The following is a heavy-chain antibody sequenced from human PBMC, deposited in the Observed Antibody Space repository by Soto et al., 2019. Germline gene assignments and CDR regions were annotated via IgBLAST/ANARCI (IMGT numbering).Heavy chain of an antibody. J-gene: IGHJ5*02. CDR3: AHRAPMTTLGLIIARGLWFDP. D-gene: IGHD3-22*01. CDR1: GFSLSTSGAA. CDR2: IYWDGDK. Sequence: QINLIESGPTLVKPTQTLTLTCTFSGFSLSTSGAAVGWVRQPPGRALEGLALIYWDGDKRYNASRGNRLTTKTETFMNQVVTKLTNVDPEDTDTYYCAHRAPMTTLGLIIARGLWFDPWGQENRVIVSS. V-gene: IGHV2-5*02.